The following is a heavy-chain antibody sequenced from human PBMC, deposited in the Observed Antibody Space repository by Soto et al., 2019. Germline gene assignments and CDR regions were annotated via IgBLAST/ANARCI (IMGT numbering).Heavy chain of an antibody. CDR1: GDTFSTYT. J-gene: IGHJ6*02. CDR2: IIPRSGTS. D-gene: IGHD2-8*01. V-gene: IGHV1-69*05. CDR3: AKNGQPPYYYYGLDV. Sequence: SVKVSCKASGDTFSTYTITWVRQAPGQGLEWMGGIIPRSGTSNYAQKFQGRVSMTIDTSTTTAYMELRSLTSDDTAVYYCAKNGQPPYYYYGLDVWGQGTKVTVSS.